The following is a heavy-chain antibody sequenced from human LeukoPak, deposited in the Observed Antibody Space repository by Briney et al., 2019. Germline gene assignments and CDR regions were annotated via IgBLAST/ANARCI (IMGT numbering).Heavy chain of an antibody. V-gene: IGHV1-2*06. CDR2: INPNSGGT. J-gene: IGHJ4*02. CDR3: ARDLPSTSNWELDY. CDR1: GHTFTDYF. Sequence: GASVKVSCKASGHTFTDYFIHWVRQAPGQGLEWMGRINPNSGGTDDAQNFQGRVTMTRDTSISTAYMELSRLRSDDTAVYYCARDLPSTSNWELDYWGQGTLVTVSS. D-gene: IGHD7-27*01.